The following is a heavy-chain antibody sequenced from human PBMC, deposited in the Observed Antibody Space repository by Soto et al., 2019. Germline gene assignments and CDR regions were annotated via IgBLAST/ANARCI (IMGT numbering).Heavy chain of an antibody. CDR3: ARVDRPYCSSTTCYTYFNL. D-gene: IGHD2-2*02. CDR2: IYHSGST. CDR1: GYSISSGYY. Sequence: SETLSLTCGVSGYSISSGYYWGWIRQPPGKGLEWIGSIYHSGSTYYNPSLKSRVTISVDTSENQFSLKLSSVTAADTAVYYCARVDRPYCSSTTCYTYFNLWGRGTLVTVSS. V-gene: IGHV4-38-2*01. J-gene: IGHJ2*01.